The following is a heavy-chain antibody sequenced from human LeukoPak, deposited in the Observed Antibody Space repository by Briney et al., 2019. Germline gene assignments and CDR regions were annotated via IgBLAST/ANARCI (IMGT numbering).Heavy chain of an antibody. CDR1: GTSISSGGYY. CDR3: ARVIGPGSSIDY. J-gene: IGHJ4*02. CDR2: IYHTGST. D-gene: IGHD3-10*01. V-gene: IGHV4-31*03. Sequence: SQTLSLTCTVSGTSISSGGYYWSWIRQHPGKGLECIAYIYHTGSTYYNPSLKSRVIISVDTSQNQFSLTLSSVTAADTAAYYCARVIGPGSSIDYWGQGIQVTVSS.